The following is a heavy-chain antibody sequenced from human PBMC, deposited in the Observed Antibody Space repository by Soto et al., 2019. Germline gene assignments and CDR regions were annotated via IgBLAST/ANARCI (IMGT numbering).Heavy chain of an antibody. CDR2: ISYDGSNK. J-gene: IGHJ6*02. CDR3: AKEQYSTTYYYYYGMDV. D-gene: IGHD6-6*01. Sequence: GGSLRLSCAASGFTLSSYGMHWVRQAPGKGPEWVAVISYDGSNKYYADSVKGRFTISRDNSKNTLYLQMNSLRAEDTAVYYCAKEQYSTTYYYYYGMDVWGQGTTVTVSS. CDR1: GFTLSSYG. V-gene: IGHV3-30*18.